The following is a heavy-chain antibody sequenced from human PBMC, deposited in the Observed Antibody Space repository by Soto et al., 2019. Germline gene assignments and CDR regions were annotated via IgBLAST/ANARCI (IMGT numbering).Heavy chain of an antibody. Sequence: GASVKVSCKASGYTFTSYYMHWVRQAPGQGLEWMGIINPSGGSTSYAQKFQGRVTMTRDTSTSTVYMELSSLRSEDTAVYYCARAYYYDSSGYYSDFDFWGQGTLVTVSS. CDR1: GYTFTSYY. D-gene: IGHD3-22*01. CDR2: INPSGGST. CDR3: ARAYYYDSSGYYSDFDF. V-gene: IGHV1-46*03. J-gene: IGHJ4*02.